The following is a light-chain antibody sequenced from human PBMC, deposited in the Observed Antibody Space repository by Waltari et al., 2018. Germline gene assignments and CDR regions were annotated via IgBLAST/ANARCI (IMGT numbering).Light chain of an antibody. V-gene: IGKV1-39*01. J-gene: IGKJ2*01. Sequence: DIQMTQSPSSLPASVGDRVTITCRASQSISNYLNWYQHKPGEAPKLLFYVASNLKRGVPSRFSGSGSETDFTLTISSLQLEDFATYYCQQSYNAPYTFGQGTNVEIK. CDR1: QSISNY. CDR2: VAS. CDR3: QQSYNAPYT.